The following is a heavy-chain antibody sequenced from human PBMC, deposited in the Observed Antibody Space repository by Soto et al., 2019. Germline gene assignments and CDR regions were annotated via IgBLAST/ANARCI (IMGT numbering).Heavy chain of an antibody. CDR1: GFTFSTYA. CDR3: AKNWDTTSSSSSH. V-gene: IGHV3-23*01. CDR2: ISGTGGST. D-gene: IGHD6-6*01. Sequence: EVQLLESGGGLVQPGGSLRLSCAASGFTFSTYAMSWVRQAPGKGLEWVSAISGTGGSTYYADSVKGRFTISRDNSKNTLYLQMNSLRAEDTAVYYCAKNWDTTSSSSSHWDQGTLVTVSS. J-gene: IGHJ4*02.